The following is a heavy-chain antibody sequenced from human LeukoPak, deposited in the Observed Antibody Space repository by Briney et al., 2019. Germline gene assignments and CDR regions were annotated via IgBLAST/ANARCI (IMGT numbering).Heavy chain of an antibody. CDR2: VYYSGST. J-gene: IGHJ4*02. D-gene: IGHD2-15*01. V-gene: IGHV4-59*02. Sequence: SETLSLTCTVSGGSVSGYYWGWIRQPPGRGLEWIGYVYYSGSTNYNPSFKSRITISVDTSRNQFSLQLSSVTAADTAVYYCARIHRYCSGGACYVLDNWGQGTLVAVSS. CDR3: ARIHRYCSGGACYVLDN. CDR1: GGSVSGYY.